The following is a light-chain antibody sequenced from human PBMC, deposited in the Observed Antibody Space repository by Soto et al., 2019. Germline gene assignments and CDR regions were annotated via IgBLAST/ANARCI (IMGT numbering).Light chain of an antibody. Sequence: QAVVTQPPSASGSPGQSVTISCTGTSSDVGGYNYVSWYQHHPGKAPKFIIYDVSKRPSGVPDRFSGSKSGNTASLTVSGLQAEDEGDYYCSSYAGSNFYVFGTGTKVTVL. V-gene: IGLV2-8*01. CDR2: DVS. CDR3: SSYAGSNFYV. CDR1: SSDVGGYNY. J-gene: IGLJ1*01.